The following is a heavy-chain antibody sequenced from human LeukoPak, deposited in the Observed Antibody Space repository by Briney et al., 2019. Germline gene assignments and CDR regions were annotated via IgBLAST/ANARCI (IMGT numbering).Heavy chain of an antibody. J-gene: IGHJ4*02. V-gene: IGHV3-23*01. D-gene: IGHD5-18*01. CDR2: ISGSGGST. Sequence: QTGGSLRLSCAASGFTFSSYAMSWVRQAPGKGLEWVSAISGSGGSTYYADSVKGRFTISRDNSKNTLYLQMNSLRAEDTAVYYCARDQGYSYGDDYWGQGTLVTVSS. CDR3: ARDQGYSYGDDY. CDR1: GFTFSSYA.